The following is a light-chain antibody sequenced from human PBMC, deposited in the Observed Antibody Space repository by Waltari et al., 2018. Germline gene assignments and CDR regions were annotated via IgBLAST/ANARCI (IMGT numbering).Light chain of an antibody. CDR3: YSTDISGSLWV. V-gene: IGLV3-10*01. Sequence: SYELTQPPSVSVSPGQTARIACSGDALPRKYAYWYQHKSGQAPVLVIYEYTKRPSAIPGRFSGSSAGAVATLTISGAQEEDEADYYCYSTDISGSLWVFGGGTKVTVL. CDR2: EYT. CDR1: ALPRKY. J-gene: IGLJ3*02.